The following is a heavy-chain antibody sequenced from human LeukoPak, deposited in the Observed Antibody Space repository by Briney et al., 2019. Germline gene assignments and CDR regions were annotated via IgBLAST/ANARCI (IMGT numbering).Heavy chain of an antibody. CDR3: AGGDSIDY. D-gene: IGHD3-16*01. CDR2: ISGCGGST. V-gene: IGHV3-23*01. J-gene: IGHJ4*02. CDR1: GFTFSSYA. Sequence: PGGSLRLSCAASGFTFSSYAMSWIRQAPGKGLEWVSAISGCGGSTYYADSVKGRFTISRDNSKITLYLQMNSLRAEDTAVYYCAGGDSIDYWGQGNLVTVSS.